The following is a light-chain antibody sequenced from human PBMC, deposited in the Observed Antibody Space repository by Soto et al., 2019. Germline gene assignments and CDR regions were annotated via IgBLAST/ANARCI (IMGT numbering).Light chain of an antibody. CDR3: QSYDTNFMI. J-gene: IGLJ2*01. Sequence: QSVLTQPPSVSGAPGQMVTISCTGSSSNIGAGYDVHWYQQLPGTAPRLLIYGNSHRPSGVPDRFSASKSGTSASLAITGLQAEDEADYYCQSYDTNFMIFGGGTQLTVL. CDR1: SSNIGAGYD. V-gene: IGLV1-40*01. CDR2: GNS.